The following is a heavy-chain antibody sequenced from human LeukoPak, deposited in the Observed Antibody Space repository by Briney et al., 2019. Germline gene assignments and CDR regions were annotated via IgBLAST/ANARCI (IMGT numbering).Heavy chain of an antibody. V-gene: IGHV1-18*01. CDR1: GYTFTSYG. D-gene: IGHD4-17*01. Sequence: ASVKVSCKASGYTFTSYGISWVRQAPGQGLEWMGWISAYNGNTNYAQKLQGRVTMTTDTSTSTAYMELRSLRSDDTAVYYCARLDYGDSTDAFDIWGQGTMVTVSS. CDR3: ARLDYGDSTDAFDI. J-gene: IGHJ3*02. CDR2: ISAYNGNT.